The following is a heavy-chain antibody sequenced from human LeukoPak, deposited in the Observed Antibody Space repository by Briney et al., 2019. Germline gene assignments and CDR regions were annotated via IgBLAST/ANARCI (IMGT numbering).Heavy chain of an antibody. CDR3: ARKSSGTYFSYYYYYMDV. CDR1: GFTFSIYW. Sequence: PGGSLRLSCSASGFTFSIYWMSWVRQAPGKGLEWVANIKQDGSERYYVDSVKGRFTISRDNAKNSLYLQMHSLRAEDTAVYYCARKSSGTYFSYYYYYMDVWGKGTTVTISS. D-gene: IGHD3-10*01. CDR2: IKQDGSER. V-gene: IGHV3-7*01. J-gene: IGHJ6*03.